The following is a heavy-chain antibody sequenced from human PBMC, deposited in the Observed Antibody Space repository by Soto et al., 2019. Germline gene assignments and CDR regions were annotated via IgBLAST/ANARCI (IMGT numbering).Heavy chain of an antibody. CDR3: AIKTGYCPNGVCAALDI. CDR2: IYPGDSDT. J-gene: IGHJ3*02. D-gene: IGHD2-8*01. CDR1: AHVLSFYL. V-gene: IGHV5-51*01. Sequence: VKVSGKGCAHVLSFYLNVWLRHMPGKGLEGMGIIYPGDSDTRYSQTFHGQVTISADKSISNAYLQWSSLKASDNAMYYCAIKTGYCPNGVCAALDIWGQGTMVTVSS.